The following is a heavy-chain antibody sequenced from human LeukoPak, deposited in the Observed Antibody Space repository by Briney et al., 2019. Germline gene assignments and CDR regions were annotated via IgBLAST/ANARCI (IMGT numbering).Heavy chain of an antibody. D-gene: IGHD7-27*01. V-gene: IGHV3-48*01. CDR3: ARAGEYRFDY. CDR2: IRSSTSTL. Sequence: QLGGSLRLSCEASGFTFSSYSMNWVRQAPGKGLEWLSYIRSSTSTLYYGDSVKGRFTISTDTAKNSLYLQMNSLRAEDTAVYYCARAGEYRFDYWGQGTLVTVSS. CDR1: GFTFSSYS. J-gene: IGHJ4*02.